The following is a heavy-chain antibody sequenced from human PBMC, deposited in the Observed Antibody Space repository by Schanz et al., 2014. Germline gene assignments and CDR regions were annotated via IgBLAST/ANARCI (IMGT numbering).Heavy chain of an antibody. J-gene: IGHJ6*02. CDR2: IMPLRGIG. Sequence: QVQLVQSGPEVKKPGSSVKVSCQAFGDTFSKYNIMWVRQVPGQGLEWLGRIMPLRGIGNNAWKFQDRLTITADKSMNITYMELSSLGTEDTAVYYCTRLRRADPNGFDVWGQGTTVNDS. D-gene: IGHD6-19*01. CDR3: TRLRRADPNGFDV. V-gene: IGHV1-69*02. CDR1: GDTFSKYN.